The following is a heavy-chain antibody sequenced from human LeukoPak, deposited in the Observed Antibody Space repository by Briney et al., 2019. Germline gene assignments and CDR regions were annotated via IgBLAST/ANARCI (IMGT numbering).Heavy chain of an antibody. J-gene: IGHJ6*03. V-gene: IGHV3-33*01. CDR3: ARPRGVTTNYYYFLDV. CDR1: GFTFGSYG. CDR2: ILYDGGNK. D-gene: IGHD4-17*01. Sequence: GGSLRLSCAVSGFTFGSYGMHWVRQAPDKGLECVAVILYDGGNKYYADSVKGRFTISRDNSKNTLYLQMNGLRAEDTAVYYCARPRGVTTNYYYFLDVWGKGTTVTVSS.